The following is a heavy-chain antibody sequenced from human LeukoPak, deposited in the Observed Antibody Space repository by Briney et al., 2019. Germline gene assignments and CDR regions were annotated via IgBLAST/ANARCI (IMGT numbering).Heavy chain of an antibody. CDR1: GGSFSGYY. CDR2: INHSGST. D-gene: IGHD3-3*01. V-gene: IGHV4-34*01. CDR3: ARVFGVVSRLDS. J-gene: IGHJ4*02. Sequence: SETLSLTCAVYGGSFSGYYWSWIRQPPGKGLEWIGEINHSGSTNYNPSLKSRVSISVDTSNNQFSLNLSSVTAADTAVYYCARVFGVVSRLDSWGQGTLVTVSS.